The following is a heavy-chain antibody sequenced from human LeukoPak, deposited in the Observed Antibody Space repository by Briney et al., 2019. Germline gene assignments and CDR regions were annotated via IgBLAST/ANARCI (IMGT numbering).Heavy chain of an antibody. CDR3: ARDRFCITTSCYFRPYYFDY. D-gene: IGHD2-2*01. J-gene: IGHJ4*02. CDR2: IKQDGSEK. CDR1: GFTFSNYW. V-gene: IGHV3-7*01. Sequence: GGSLRLSCAVSGFTFSNYWMSWVRQTPGKGLEWVANIKQDGSEKHYVDSVKGRFTISRDNGKGSLYLQMNSLRAEDTAVYYCARDRFCITTSCYFRPYYFDYWGQGALVTVSS.